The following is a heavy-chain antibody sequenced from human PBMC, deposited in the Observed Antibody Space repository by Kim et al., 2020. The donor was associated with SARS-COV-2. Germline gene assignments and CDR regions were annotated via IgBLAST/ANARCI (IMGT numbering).Heavy chain of an antibody. CDR3: ARGSQKRGNYLDH. V-gene: IGHV1-69*04. J-gene: IGHJ4*02. D-gene: IGHD1-7*01. CDR2: IIPIPDIT. CDR1: AGTLSSYA. Sequence: SVKVSCEASAGTLSSYAINWVRQAPGQGLEWVGRIIPIPDITTYAQNFQGRVTITADKSTNTAYMELSSLRSEDTAVYFCARGSQKRGNYLDHWGQGTLVTVSS.